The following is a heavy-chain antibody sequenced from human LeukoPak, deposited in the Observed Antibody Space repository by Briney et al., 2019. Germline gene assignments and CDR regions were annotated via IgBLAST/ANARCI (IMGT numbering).Heavy chain of an antibody. D-gene: IGHD3-10*01. CDR3: AREPGIGYAFDI. CDR2: IKEDGSEK. V-gene: IGHV3-7*01. Sequence: PGGSLRPSCVVSGFTFASSWMTWVRQAPGKGLEWVANIKEDGSEKHYVDSVKGRFTISRDNAKNSLYLQMNSLRAEDTAVYYCAREPGIGYAFDIWGQGTMVTVSS. CDR1: GFTFASSW. J-gene: IGHJ3*02.